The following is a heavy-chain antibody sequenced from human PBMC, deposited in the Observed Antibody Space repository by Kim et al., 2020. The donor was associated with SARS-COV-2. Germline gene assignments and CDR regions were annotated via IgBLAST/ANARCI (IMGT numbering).Heavy chain of an antibody. D-gene: IGHD6-19*01. CDR2: ISGSGGST. CDR1: GFTFSSYA. J-gene: IGHJ4*02. V-gene: IGHV3-23*01. Sequence: GGSLRLSCAASGFTFSSYAMSWVRQAPGKGLEWVSAISGSGGSTYYADSVKGRFTISRDNSKNTLYLQMNSLRAEDTAVYYCAKEGQQMTSSTQKHSSGCSCFDYWGQGTLVTVSS. CDR3: AKEGQQMTSSTQKHSSGCSCFDY.